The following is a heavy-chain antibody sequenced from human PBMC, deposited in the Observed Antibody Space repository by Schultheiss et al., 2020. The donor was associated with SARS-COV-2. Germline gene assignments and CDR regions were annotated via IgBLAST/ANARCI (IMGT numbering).Heavy chain of an antibody. J-gene: IGHJ4*02. V-gene: IGHV1-18*01. CDR2: MNPNSGNT. CDR3: ARQKYYDSSGYYYFDY. Sequence: ASVKVSCKASGYTFTSYDINWVRQATGQGLEWMGWMNPNSGNTNYAQKLQGRVTMTTDTSTSTAYMELRSLRSDDTAVYYCARQKYYDSSGYYYFDYWGQGTVVTVSS. D-gene: IGHD3-22*01. CDR1: GYTFTSYD.